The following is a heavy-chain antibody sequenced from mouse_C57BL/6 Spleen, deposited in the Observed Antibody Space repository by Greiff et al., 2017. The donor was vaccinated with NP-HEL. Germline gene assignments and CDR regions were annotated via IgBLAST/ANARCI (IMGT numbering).Heavy chain of an antibody. Sequence: QVQLQQPGAELVMPGASVKLSCKASGYTFTSYWMHWVKQRPGQGLEWIGEIDPSYSSTIYNQKFKGKSTLTVDKSSSTAYMQLSSLTSEDSAVYYCARWKGRYYLDYWGQGTTLTVSS. CDR1: GYTFTSYW. D-gene: IGHD1-1*01. CDR2: IDPSYSST. CDR3: ARWKGRYYLDY. J-gene: IGHJ2*01. V-gene: IGHV1-69*01.